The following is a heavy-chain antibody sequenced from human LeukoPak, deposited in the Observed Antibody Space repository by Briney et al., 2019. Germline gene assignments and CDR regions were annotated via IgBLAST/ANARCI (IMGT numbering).Heavy chain of an antibody. CDR2: IYDSGTT. D-gene: IGHD6-19*01. CDR3: ARQRGSSGWYRGAFES. CDR1: GDSISSSNYY. Sequence: SETLSLTCTVSGDSISSSNYYWGWIRQPPGKGLEWIGSIYDSGTTYYNSSIKSRVTMSVDTSKNQFSLKVSSVTAADTAVYYCARQRGSSGWYRGAFESWGQGTLVTVSS. V-gene: IGHV4-39*01. J-gene: IGHJ4*02.